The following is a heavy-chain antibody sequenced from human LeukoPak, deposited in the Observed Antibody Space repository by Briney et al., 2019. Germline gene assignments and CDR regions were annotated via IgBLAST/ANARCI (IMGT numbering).Heavy chain of an antibody. J-gene: IGHJ3*02. V-gene: IGHV3-30*02. D-gene: IGHD2-2*01. CDR1: GFTFSSYG. CDR3: SSVVVVPAATLGDAFDI. Sequence: PGGSLRLSCAASGFTFSSYGMHWVRQAPGKGLEWVAFIRYDGSNKYYADSVKGRFTIYRDNSKNTLYLQMNSLRAEDTAVYYCSSVVVVPAATLGDAFDIWGQGTMVTVSS. CDR2: IRYDGSNK.